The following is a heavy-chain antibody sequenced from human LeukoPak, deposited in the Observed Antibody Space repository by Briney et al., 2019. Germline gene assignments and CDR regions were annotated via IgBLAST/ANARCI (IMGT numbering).Heavy chain of an antibody. CDR1: GFTFRSYW. D-gene: IGHD6-13*01. J-gene: IGHJ2*01. CDR2: ISWNSGNM. V-gene: IGHV3-9*01. CDR3: AKGPGLGAGKRYLDL. Sequence: GGSLRLSCAASGFTFRSYWMHWVRQAPGKGLEGVSSISWNSGNMYYVDSVKGRFTISRDNAKNSLSLQMNSLKPEDTALYYCAKGPGLGAGKRYLDLWGRGTLVIVSS.